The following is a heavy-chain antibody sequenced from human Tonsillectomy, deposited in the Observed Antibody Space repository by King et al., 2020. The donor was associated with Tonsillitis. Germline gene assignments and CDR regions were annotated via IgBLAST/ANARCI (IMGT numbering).Heavy chain of an antibody. V-gene: IGHV3-7*01. CDR3: GGEPRQLAY. CDR2: INQDGSDT. Sequence: VQLVESGGGLVQPGGSLRLSCAASGFSFSSYWMSWVRQAPGKGLEWVASINQDGSDTRYADSVKGRFTMSRDNAKNSLYLQMNSLGAEDTAIYYCGGEPRQLAYWGRGTLVTVSS. CDR1: GFSFSSYW. D-gene: IGHD6-13*01. J-gene: IGHJ4*02.